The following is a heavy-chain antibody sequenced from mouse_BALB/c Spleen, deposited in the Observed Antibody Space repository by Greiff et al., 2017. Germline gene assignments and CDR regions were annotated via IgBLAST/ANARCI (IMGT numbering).Heavy chain of an antibody. V-gene: IGHV1S22*01. Sequence: QPGSELVRPGASVKLSCKASGYTFTSYWMHWVKQRPGQGLEWIGNIYPGSGSTNYDEKFKSKATLTVDTSSSTAYMQLSSLTSEDSAVYYCTRLDGNYDYYAMDYWGQGTSVTVSS. CDR1: GYTFTSYW. CDR2: IYPGSGST. D-gene: IGHD2-1*01. CDR3: TRLDGNYDYYAMDY. J-gene: IGHJ4*01.